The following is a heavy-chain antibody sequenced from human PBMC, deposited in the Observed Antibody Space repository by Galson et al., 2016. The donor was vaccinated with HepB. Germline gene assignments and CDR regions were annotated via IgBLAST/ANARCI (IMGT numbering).Heavy chain of an antibody. V-gene: IGHV3-23*01. Sequence: SLRLSCAVSGFTFSRHAMSWVRQAPGKGLEWVAIVRTTDVRSGPKTFYAESVKGRFTISRDDSRNTVYLQMSSLTDADTAVYFCTKLYCGDGSCYPRPYYFAYWGQGNLVTVSS. CDR3: TKLYCGDGSCYPRPYYFAY. D-gene: IGHD2-15*01. CDR2: VRTTDVRSGPKT. J-gene: IGHJ4*02. CDR1: GFTFSRHA.